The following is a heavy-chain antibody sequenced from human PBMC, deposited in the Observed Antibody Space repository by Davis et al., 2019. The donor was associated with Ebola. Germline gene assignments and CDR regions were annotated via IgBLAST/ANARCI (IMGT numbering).Heavy chain of an antibody. Sequence: AASVKVSCKASGYTFTSYYMHWVRQAPGQGLEWMGIINPSGGSTSYAQKFQGRVTMTRDTSTSTVYMELRSLRSDDTAVYYCARDILTLHGMDVWGKGTTVTVSS. V-gene: IGHV1-46*01. CDR1: GYTFTSYY. D-gene: IGHD3-9*01. CDR2: INPSGGST. CDR3: ARDILTLHGMDV. J-gene: IGHJ6*04.